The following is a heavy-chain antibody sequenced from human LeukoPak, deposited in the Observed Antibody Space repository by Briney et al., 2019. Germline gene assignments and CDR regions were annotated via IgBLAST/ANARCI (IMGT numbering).Heavy chain of an antibody. Sequence: ASVKVSCKASGYTFTSYGISWVRQAPGQGLEWMGWISAYNGNTNYAQKLQGRVTMTTDTSTSTAYMELSRLRSDDTAVYYCVKQHCSGGSCYYLDYWGQGTVVTVSS. D-gene: IGHD2-15*01. CDR1: GYTFTSYG. J-gene: IGHJ4*02. V-gene: IGHV1-18*01. CDR3: VKQHCSGGSCYYLDY. CDR2: ISAYNGNT.